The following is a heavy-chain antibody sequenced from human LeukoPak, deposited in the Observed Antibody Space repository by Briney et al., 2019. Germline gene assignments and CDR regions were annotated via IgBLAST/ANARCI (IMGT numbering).Heavy chain of an antibody. Sequence: PGGSLRLSCAASGFTFSSYSMNWVRQAPGKGLEWVSSISSSSSYIYYADSVKGRFTISRDNAKNSLYLQMNSLRAEDTAVYYCATRWVGCSSTSCLQEYNWFDPWGQGTLVTVSS. D-gene: IGHD2-2*01. CDR1: GFTFSSYS. CDR2: ISSSSSYI. V-gene: IGHV3-21*01. J-gene: IGHJ5*02. CDR3: ATRWVGCSSTSCLQEYNWFDP.